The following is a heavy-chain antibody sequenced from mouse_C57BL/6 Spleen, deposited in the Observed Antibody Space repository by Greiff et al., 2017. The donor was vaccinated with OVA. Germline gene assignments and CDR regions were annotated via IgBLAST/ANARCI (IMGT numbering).Heavy chain of an antibody. CDR2: ISYDGSN. CDR3: ARYGGPGNDYGSSYWYFDV. D-gene: IGHD1-1*01. J-gene: IGHJ1*03. V-gene: IGHV3-6*01. Sequence: VQLQESGPGLVKPSQSLSLTCSVTGYSITSGYYWNWIRQFPGNKLEWMGYISYDGSNNYNPSLKNRISITRDTSENQFFLKLNSVTTEDTATYYCARYGGPGNDYGSSYWYFDVWGTGTTVTVSS. CDR1: GYSITSGYY.